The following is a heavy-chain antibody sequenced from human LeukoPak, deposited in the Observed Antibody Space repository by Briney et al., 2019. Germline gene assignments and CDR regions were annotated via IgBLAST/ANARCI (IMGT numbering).Heavy chain of an antibody. J-gene: IGHJ4*02. CDR2: MSYDGSTK. CDR1: GFTFSSYA. CDR3: AREIWGDGGFDY. Sequence: GGSLRLSCAASGFTFSSYAMHWVRQAPGKGLEWVALMSYDGSTKYYADSVKGRFTISRDNSKNTLYLQMNSLRAEDTAVYYCAREIWGDGGFDYWGQGTLVTVSS. V-gene: IGHV3-30-3*01. D-gene: IGHD2-15*01.